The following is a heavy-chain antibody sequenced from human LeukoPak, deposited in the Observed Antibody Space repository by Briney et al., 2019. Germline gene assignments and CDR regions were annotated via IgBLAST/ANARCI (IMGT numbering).Heavy chain of an antibody. J-gene: IGHJ4*02. D-gene: IGHD6-19*01. Sequence: SPTLSLTFAISGDSVSSNSAAWNWLRQSPSRGLEWLGRTYYRSKWYNDYAVSVKSRITINPDTSKNQFSLQLNSVTPEDTAVYYCASEVAGTGLDYWGQGTLVTVSS. CDR3: ASEVAGTGLDY. CDR2: TYYRSKWYN. V-gene: IGHV6-1*01. CDR1: GDSVSSNSAA.